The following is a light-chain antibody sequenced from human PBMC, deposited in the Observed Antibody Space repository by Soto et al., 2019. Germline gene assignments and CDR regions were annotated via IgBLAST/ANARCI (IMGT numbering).Light chain of an antibody. CDR3: QVWDSGSDHYV. CDR2: DDS. J-gene: IGLJ1*01. Sequence: SYELTQPPSVSVAPGQTASISCGGNNIGSKRVHWNQQKPGQAPVLVLFDDSDRPSGIPERFSGFNSGKTATLTISRVEAGDEADYYCQVWDSGSDHYVFGTGTRSPS. CDR1: NIGSKR. V-gene: IGLV3-21*02.